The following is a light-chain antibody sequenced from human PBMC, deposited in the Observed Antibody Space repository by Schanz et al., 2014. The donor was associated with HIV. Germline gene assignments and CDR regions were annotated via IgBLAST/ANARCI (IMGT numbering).Light chain of an antibody. CDR3: AAWDDSLSGPV. CDR2: EGT. Sequence: QSALPQPASVSGSPGQSITISCTGTSSDVGGYNLVSWYQHHPDKAPKLIIYEGTKRPSGVSDRFSGSKSGNTASLAISGLRSEDEADYYCAAWDDSLSGPVFGGGTKLTVL. V-gene: IGLV2-14*02. CDR1: SSDVGGYNL. J-gene: IGLJ2*01.